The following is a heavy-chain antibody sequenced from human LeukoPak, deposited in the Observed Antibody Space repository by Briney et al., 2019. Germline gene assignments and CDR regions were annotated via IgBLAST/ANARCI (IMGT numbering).Heavy chain of an antibody. CDR3: DGSDV. D-gene: IGHD2-2*03. J-gene: IGHJ4*02. Sequence: GGSLRLSCAASGFAFASYATGWVRQPPGKGLEWVSTISESGSQTHYADSVQGRFTISRDNSKNTLHLQMNNLRAEDTAIYYCDGSDVRGQGTLVTVSS. CDR2: ISESGSQT. V-gene: IGHV3-23*01. CDR1: GFAFASYA.